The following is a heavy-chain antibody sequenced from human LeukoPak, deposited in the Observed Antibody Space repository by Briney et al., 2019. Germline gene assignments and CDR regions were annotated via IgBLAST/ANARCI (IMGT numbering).Heavy chain of an antibody. CDR3: ARDNDSRDPPRFDY. CDR2: INAGNGNT. D-gene: IGHD3-16*01. V-gene: IGHV1-3*03. J-gene: IGHJ4*02. Sequence: ASVKVSCKASGYTFTSYAMHWVRQAPGQRLEWMGWINAGNGNTKYSQEFQGRVTITRDTSASTAYMELSSLRSEDMAVYYCARDNDSRDPPRFDYWGQGTLVTVSS. CDR1: GYTFTSYA.